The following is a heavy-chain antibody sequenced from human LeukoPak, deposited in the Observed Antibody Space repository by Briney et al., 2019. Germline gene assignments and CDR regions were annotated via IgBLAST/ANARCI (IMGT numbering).Heavy chain of an antibody. CDR1: GFTFSSYA. CDR3: VKGGRYSGSSADF. J-gene: IGHJ4*02. CDR2: ISTDGGHT. D-gene: IGHD6-6*01. Sequence: AGGSLRLSCAASGFTFSSYAMHWVRQAPGKGLQYVSAISTDGGHTYYADSVKGRFTISRDNSKNTLYLQMSSLRAEDTAVYYCVKGGRYSGSSADFWGQGTLVTVSS. V-gene: IGHV3-64D*09.